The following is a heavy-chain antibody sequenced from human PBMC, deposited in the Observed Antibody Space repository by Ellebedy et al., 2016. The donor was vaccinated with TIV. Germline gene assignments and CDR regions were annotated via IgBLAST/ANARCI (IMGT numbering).Heavy chain of an antibody. CDR3: AVGGSSSWYSVDY. V-gene: IGHV1-69*13. D-gene: IGHD6-13*01. CDR1: GYTFTSYG. CDR2: IIPIFGTA. J-gene: IGHJ4*02. Sequence: SVKVSCXASGYTFTSYGISWVRQAPGQGLEWMGGIIPIFGTANYAQKFQGRVTITADESTSTAYMELSSLRSEDTAVYYCAVGGSSSWYSVDYWGQGTLVTVSS.